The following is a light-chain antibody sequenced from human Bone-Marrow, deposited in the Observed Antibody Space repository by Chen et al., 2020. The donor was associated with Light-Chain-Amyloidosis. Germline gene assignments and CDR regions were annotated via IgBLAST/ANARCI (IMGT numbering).Light chain of an antibody. V-gene: IGKV3-15*01. J-gene: IGKJ1*01. CDR2: DII. CDR1: QSVGKK. Sequence: EIVMTQSPATLSVSPGESATLSCRASQSVGKKLAWYQQTPGQAPRLLIYDIITRATGIPARFSGSGSGTEFTLSISGLQSEDFAVYFCQHYKNWPPTLGQGTKVEIK. CDR3: QHYKNWPPT.